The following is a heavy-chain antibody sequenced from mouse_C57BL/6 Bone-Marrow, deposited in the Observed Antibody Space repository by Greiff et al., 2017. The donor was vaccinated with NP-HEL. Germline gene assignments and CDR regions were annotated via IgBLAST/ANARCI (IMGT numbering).Heavy chain of an antibody. V-gene: IGHV1-69*01. J-gene: IGHJ3*01. CDR1: GYTFTSYW. CDR3: ARSRSGRLAY. Sequence: QVQLKQPGAELVMPGASVKLSCKASGYTFTSYWMHWVKQRPGQGLEWIGEIDPSDSYTNYNQKFKGKSTLTVDKSSSTAYMQLSSLTSEDSAVYYCARSRSGRLAYWGQGTLVTVSA. CDR2: IDPSDSYT. D-gene: IGHD3-2*02.